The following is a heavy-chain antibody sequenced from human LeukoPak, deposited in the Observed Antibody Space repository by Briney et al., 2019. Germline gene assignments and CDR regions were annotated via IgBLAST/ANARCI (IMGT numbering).Heavy chain of an antibody. V-gene: IGHV1-46*01. D-gene: IGHD2-21*02. CDR2: INPSGGST. CDR1: GYTFTSYY. CDR3: ASGAYCGGDCYPALDY. Sequence: GASVKVSCKASGYTFTSYYMHWVRQAPGQGLEWKGIINPSGGSTSYAQKFQGRVTMTRDTSTSTVYMELSSLRSEDTAVYYCASGAYCGGDCYPALDYWGQGTLVTVSS. J-gene: IGHJ4*02.